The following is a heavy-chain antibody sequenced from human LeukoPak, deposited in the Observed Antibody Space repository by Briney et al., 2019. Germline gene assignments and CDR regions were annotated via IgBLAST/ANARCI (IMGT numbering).Heavy chain of an antibody. J-gene: IGHJ4*02. D-gene: IGHD2-21*02. CDR1: GGSISSYY. V-gene: IGHV4-59*08. CDR3: ARLRYLSGGDCCLDY. Sequence: SETLSLTCTVSGGSISSYYWSWIRQPPGKGLEWIGYIYYSGSTNYNPSLNRRVTISVHTSKNQFSLKLSSVTAADTAVYYCARLRYLSGGDCCLDYWGQGTLVTVSS. CDR2: IYYSGST.